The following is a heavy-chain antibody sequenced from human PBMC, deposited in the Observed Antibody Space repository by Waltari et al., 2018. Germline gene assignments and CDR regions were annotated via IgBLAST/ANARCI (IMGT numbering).Heavy chain of an antibody. CDR3: ASLVNMIGVFDP. J-gene: IGHJ5*02. CDR2: ISSDGRNT. Sequence: QGRLVESGGGVVQPGRPLRLSCVASGFALTPYTIQWVRQAPGKGREWVAVISSDGRNTYYADSVKGRFTISRGDSKNTLFLQMDGLRTEDTAVYYCASLVNMIGVFDPWGQGTLVAVSS. V-gene: IGHV3-30*04. CDR1: GFALTPYT. D-gene: IGHD3-22*01.